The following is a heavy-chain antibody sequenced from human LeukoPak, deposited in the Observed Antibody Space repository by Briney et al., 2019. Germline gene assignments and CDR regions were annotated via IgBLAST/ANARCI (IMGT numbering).Heavy chain of an antibody. CDR3: ARVEMTTMRGNWFDP. J-gene: IGHJ5*02. CDR2: IIPIFGTA. V-gene: IGHV1-69*06. Sequence: SVKVSCKASGGTFSSYAISWVRQAPGQGLEWMGGIIPIFGTANYAQKFQGRVTITADKSTSTAYMELSSLRSEDTAVYYCARVEMTTMRGNWFDPWGQGTLVTVSS. CDR1: GGTFSSYA. D-gene: IGHD5-24*01.